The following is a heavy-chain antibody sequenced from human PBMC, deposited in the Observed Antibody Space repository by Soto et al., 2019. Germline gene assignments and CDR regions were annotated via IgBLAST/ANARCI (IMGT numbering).Heavy chain of an antibody. V-gene: IGHV1-69*04. CDR3: ARDNEPRYCSSTSCYRGAFDI. CDR1: GGTFSSYT. D-gene: IGHD2-2*01. J-gene: IGHJ3*02. CDR2: IIPILGIA. Sequence: GASVKVSCKASGGTFSSYTISWVRQAPGQGLEWMGRIIPILGIANYAQKFQGRVTITADKSTSTAYMELSSLRSEDTAVYYCARDNEPRYCSSTSCYRGAFDIWGQGTMVTVSS.